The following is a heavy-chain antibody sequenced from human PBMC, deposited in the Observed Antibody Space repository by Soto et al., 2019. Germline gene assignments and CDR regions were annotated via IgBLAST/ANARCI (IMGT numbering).Heavy chain of an antibody. D-gene: IGHD3-3*01. CDR2: IYYSGST. V-gene: IGHV4-59*01. J-gene: IGHJ5*02. Sequence: QVQLQESGPGLVKPSETLSLTCTVSGGSISSYYWSWIRQPPGKGLEWIGYIYYSGSTNYNPSLKRRVTISVDTSKNQFSLKLSSVTAADTAVYYCARVNDFWSGYSSSLWFDPWGQGTLVTVSS. CDR3: ARVNDFWSGYSSSLWFDP. CDR1: GGSISSYY.